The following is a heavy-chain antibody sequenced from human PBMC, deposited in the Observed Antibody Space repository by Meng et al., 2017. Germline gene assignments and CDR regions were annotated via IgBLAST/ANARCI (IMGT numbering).Heavy chain of an antibody. CDR1: ALTFDDYT. V-gene: IGHV3-43*01. Sequence: QLWESGGFVVRLGGCLGLPCATSALTFDDYTMHWVRLAPGKGQEWVSLISWDGGSTYYADSVKGRFTISRDNSKNSLYLQMHSLRTEDTALYYCAKGPHGPQYFQHWGQGTLVTVSS. J-gene: IGHJ1*01. CDR2: ISWDGGST. CDR3: AKGPHGPQYFQH. D-gene: IGHD5-24*01.